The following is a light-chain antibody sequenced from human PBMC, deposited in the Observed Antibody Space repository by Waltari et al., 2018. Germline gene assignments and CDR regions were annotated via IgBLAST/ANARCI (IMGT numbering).Light chain of an antibody. CDR2: HTS. CDR3: QKYDFLPAT. CDR1: QGVGKY. J-gene: IGKJ1*01. V-gene: IGKV3-20*01. Sequence: EIVLTQSPGTLSLSPGERAILSCRASQGVGKYLAGYQQSPRQAPRLLLYHTSIRATGIPDRFSGSGYGTDFSLTISRREPEDFAVYYCQKYDFLPATFGQGTTVEIK.